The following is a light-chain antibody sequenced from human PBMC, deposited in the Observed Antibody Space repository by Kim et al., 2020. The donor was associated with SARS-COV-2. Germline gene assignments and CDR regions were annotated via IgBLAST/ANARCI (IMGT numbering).Light chain of an antibody. CDR3: QQYNTFWT. V-gene: IGKV1-5*01. CDR2: DVS. Sequence: DIQMTQSPSTVSASVGDRVTITCRASQSIGGWLAWYQQKPGKAPQLLIYDVSSLESGVPSRFSGSGSGTEFTLTISRLEPDDFAIYYCQQYNTFWTFGQGTKVDIK. J-gene: IGKJ1*01. CDR1: QSIGGW.